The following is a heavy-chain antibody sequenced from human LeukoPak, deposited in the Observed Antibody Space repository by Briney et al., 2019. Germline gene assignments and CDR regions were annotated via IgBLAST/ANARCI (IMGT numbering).Heavy chain of an antibody. CDR3: AREGLYCSSTSCYGYYFDY. Sequence: SETLSLTCAVYGGSFSGYYWSWIRQPPGKGLEWIGEINHSGSTNHNPSLKSRVTISVDTSKNQFSLKLSSVTAAGTAVYYCAREGLYCSSTSCYGYYFDYWGQGTLVTVSS. CDR2: INHSGST. CDR1: GGSFSGYY. J-gene: IGHJ4*02. D-gene: IGHD2-2*01. V-gene: IGHV4-34*01.